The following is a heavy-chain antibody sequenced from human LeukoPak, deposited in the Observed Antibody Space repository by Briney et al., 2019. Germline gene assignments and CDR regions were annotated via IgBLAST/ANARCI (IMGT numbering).Heavy chain of an antibody. CDR1: GVIFSDYY. CDR3: AREYGSRRGLWAFDI. CDR2: ISSDGTAN. V-gene: IGHV3-11*04. Sequence: PGGSLRLSCAASGVIFSDYYMSWVRQAPGKGLEFVSYISSDGTANYYADSVKGRFTISRDNAKNSLYLQMNSLRAEDTAVYYCAREYGSRRGLWAFDIWGHGTMVTVSS. J-gene: IGHJ3*02. D-gene: IGHD3-10*01.